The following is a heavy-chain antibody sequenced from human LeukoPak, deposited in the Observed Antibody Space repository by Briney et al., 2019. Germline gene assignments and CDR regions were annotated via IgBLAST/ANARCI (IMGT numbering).Heavy chain of an antibody. CDR1: GRSISSSSYY. V-gene: IGHV4-39*01. J-gene: IGHJ4*02. Sequence: SETLSLTCTVSGRSISSSSYYWGWIRQPPGKGLEWIGSIYYSGSTYYNPSLKSRVTISVDTSKNQFSLKLSSVTAADTAVYYCARQHPYYYGSGSPDYWGQGTLVTVSS. CDR3: ARQHPYYYGSGSPDY. CDR2: IYYSGST. D-gene: IGHD3-10*01.